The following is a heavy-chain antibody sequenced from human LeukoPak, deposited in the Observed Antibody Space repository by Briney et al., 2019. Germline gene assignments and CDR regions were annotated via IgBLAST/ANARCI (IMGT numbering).Heavy chain of an antibody. J-gene: IGHJ4*02. V-gene: IGHV3-21*01. CDR2: ISSSSSYI. Sequence: PGGSLRLSCAASGFTFSSYSMNWVRQAPGKGLEWVSSISSSSSYIYYADSVKGRFTISRDNAKNPLYLQMNSLRAEDTAVYYCARGQPYYYDSSGYYYNYWGQGTLVTVSS. CDR3: ARGQPYYYDSSGYYYNY. CDR1: GFTFSSYS. D-gene: IGHD3-22*01.